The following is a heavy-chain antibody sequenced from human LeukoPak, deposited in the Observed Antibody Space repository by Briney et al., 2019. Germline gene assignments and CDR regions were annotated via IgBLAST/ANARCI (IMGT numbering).Heavy chain of an antibody. CDR2: IWYDGSNK. J-gene: IGHJ4*02. V-gene: IGHV3-33*01. CDR1: GFTFSSYG. D-gene: IGHD2-2*01. Sequence: PGGSLRLSCAASGFTFSSYGMHWVRQAPGKGLEWVAVIWYDGSNKYYADSVKGRFTISRDNSKNTLYLQMNSLRAEDTAVYYCARDGLETPAFDYWGQGDPVSVSS. CDR3: ARDGLETPAFDY.